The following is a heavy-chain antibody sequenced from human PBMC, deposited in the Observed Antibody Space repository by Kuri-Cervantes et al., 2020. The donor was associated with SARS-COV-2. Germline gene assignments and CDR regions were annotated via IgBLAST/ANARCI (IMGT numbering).Heavy chain of an antibody. D-gene: IGHD4-17*01. CDR3: ARDPTTVTTGIGMDV. CDR1: GYTFTTYY. Sequence: ASVKVSCKASGYTFTTYYIHWVRQAPGQGLEWMGIINPSGGGTSYAQKFQGRVAVTRDTPTSTVYMELSSLRSGDTAVYYCARDPTTVTTGIGMDVWGQGTTVTVSS. J-gene: IGHJ6*02. V-gene: IGHV1-46*01. CDR2: INPSGGGT.